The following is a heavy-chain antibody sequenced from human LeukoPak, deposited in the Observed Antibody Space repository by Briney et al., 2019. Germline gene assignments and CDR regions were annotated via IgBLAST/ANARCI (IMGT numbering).Heavy chain of an antibody. CDR3: ARDPLSSWEPIDY. J-gene: IGHJ4*02. CDR1: GFTFSSYA. V-gene: IGHV3-30*04. D-gene: IGHD1-26*01. Sequence: GRSLRLSCAASGFTFSSYAMHWVRQAPGKGLEWVAVISYDGSNKYYADSVKGRFTISRDNSKNTLYLQMNSLRAEDTAVYYCARDPLSSWEPIDYWGQGTLVTVSS. CDR2: ISYDGSNK.